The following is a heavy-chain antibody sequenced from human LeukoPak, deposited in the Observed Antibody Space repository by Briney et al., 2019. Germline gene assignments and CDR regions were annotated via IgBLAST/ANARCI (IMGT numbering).Heavy chain of an antibody. CDR2: ISHSGST. V-gene: IGHV4-39*07. CDR1: GASISSDGDY. CDR3: VTYYYGSSAPKRNY. D-gene: IGHD3-22*01. Sequence: SETLSLTCTVSGASISSDGDYWSWIRQPPGKGLEWIGEISHSGSTTYNPSLRSRVTISGDTSKKQFSLKLSSVTAADTAVYYCVTYYYGSSAPKRNYWGQGILVTVSS. J-gene: IGHJ4*02.